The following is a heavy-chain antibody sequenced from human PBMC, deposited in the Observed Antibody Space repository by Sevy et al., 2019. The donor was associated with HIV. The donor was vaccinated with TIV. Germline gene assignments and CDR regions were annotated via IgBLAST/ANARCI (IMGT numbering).Heavy chain of an antibody. CDR3: AKNRPPGGSYFSRHAMDV. CDR1: GFTFSTYD. J-gene: IGHJ6*02. CDR2: ISYDGSYR. V-gene: IGHV3-30*18. Sequence: GGSLRLSCAASGFTFSTYDMHWVRQAPGKGLEWVAIISYDGSYRDYADSVRGRFSMSRDNSKNTMYLQMSGLSIEDTAVYYCAKNRPPGGSYFSRHAMDVWGRGTTVTVSS. D-gene: IGHD3-16*01.